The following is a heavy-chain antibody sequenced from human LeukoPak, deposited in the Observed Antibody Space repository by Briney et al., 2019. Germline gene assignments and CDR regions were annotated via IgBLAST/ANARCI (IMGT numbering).Heavy chain of an antibody. CDR1: GGTFSSYA. Sequence: SVKVSCKASGGTFSSYAISWVRQAPGQGLEWMGGIIPIFGTANYAQKFQGRVTITTDESTSTAYMELSSLRSEDTAVYYCAGDQLLYLMRFDYWGQGTLVTVSS. CDR2: IIPIFGTA. D-gene: IGHD2-2*02. CDR3: AGDQLLYLMRFDY. V-gene: IGHV1-69*05. J-gene: IGHJ4*02.